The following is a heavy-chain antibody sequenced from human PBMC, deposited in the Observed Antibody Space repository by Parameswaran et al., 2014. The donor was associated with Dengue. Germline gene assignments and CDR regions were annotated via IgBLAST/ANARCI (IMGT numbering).Heavy chain of an antibody. D-gene: IGHD5-24*01. CDR2: IYYSGST. Sequence: SETLSLTCTVSGGSISSGGYYWSWIRQHPGKGLEWIGYIYYSGSTYYNPSLKSRVTISVDTSKNQFSLKLSSVTAADTAVYYCARSIAEMATIFDYWGQGTLVTVSS. CDR3: ARSIAEMATIFDY. V-gene: IGHV4-31*03. J-gene: IGHJ4*02. CDR1: GGSISSGGYY.